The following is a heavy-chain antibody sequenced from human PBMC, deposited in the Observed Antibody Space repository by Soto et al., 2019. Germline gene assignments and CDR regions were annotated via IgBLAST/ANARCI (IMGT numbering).Heavy chain of an antibody. CDR1: GGSMSGYY. D-gene: IGHD6-6*01. CDR2: VYYTGST. V-gene: IGHV4-59*01. J-gene: IGHJ4*02. CDR3: ARSIAVPSGHIDH. Sequence: QVQLQESGPGLVKPSETLSLTCRVSGGSMSGYYWRWVRLAHGKGLEWIGYVYYTGSTNYNPSLQSRVSISVDTSNKHFSLSLSLVTAADTAVYFCARSIAVPSGHIDHWGQGIRVTISS.